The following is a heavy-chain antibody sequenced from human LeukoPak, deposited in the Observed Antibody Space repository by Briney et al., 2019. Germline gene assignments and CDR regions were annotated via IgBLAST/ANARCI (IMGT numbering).Heavy chain of an antibody. CDR1: GFTFGNYA. V-gene: IGHV3-49*04. J-gene: IGHJ6*02. Sequence: GGSLRLSCTASGFTFGNYAMSWVRQAPGKGLEWVGFIRSKAYGGTTEYAASVKGRFTISRDDSKSIAYLQMNSLKTEDTAVYYCTRDLDYGDYGGMDVWGRGTTVTVSS. D-gene: IGHD4-17*01. CDR2: IRSKAYGGTT. CDR3: TRDLDYGDYGGMDV.